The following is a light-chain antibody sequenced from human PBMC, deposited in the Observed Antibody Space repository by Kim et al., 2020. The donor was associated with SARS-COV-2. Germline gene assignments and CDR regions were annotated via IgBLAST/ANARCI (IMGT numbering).Light chain of an antibody. CDR3: MQGIHPIT. V-gene: IGKV2-30*01. J-gene: IGKJ5*01. CDR1: QSLVYSDGNTY. Sequence: DVVMTQSPLSLPVTLGQPASISCRSSQSLVYSDGNTYLNWFQQRPGQSPGRLIYKVSNRDSGVPDRFSGSGSGTDFTLKISRVEAEDVRVYYCMQGIHPITFGQGTRLEIK. CDR2: KVS.